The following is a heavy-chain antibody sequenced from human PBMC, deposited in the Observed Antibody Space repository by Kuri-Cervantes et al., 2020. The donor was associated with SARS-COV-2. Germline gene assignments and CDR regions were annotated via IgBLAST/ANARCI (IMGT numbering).Heavy chain of an antibody. V-gene: IGHV4-61*01. CDR2: IFYSGRT. CDR3: ARTQSGTLFGVVATFDS. D-gene: IGHD3-3*01. Sequence: GSLRLSCTVSGGSVNSGSYYWSWIRQPPGKGLEWIGDIFYSGRTNYNPSLKSRITMSVDTSKDQFSLKFTSVTAAGTAVYYCARTQSGTLFGVVATFDSWGQGTLVTVSS. J-gene: IGHJ4*02. CDR1: GGSVNSGSYY.